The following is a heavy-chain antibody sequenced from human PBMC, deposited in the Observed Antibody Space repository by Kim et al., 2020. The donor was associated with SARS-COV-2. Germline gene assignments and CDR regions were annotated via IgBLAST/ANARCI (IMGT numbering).Heavy chain of an antibody. D-gene: IGHD6-19*01. Sequence: VSVKSRITINPEPSKNQFSLQLNSVTPEDTAVYYCARADIAVANRYYFDYWGQGTLVTVSS. V-gene: IGHV6-1*01. J-gene: IGHJ4*02. CDR3: ARADIAVANRYYFDY.